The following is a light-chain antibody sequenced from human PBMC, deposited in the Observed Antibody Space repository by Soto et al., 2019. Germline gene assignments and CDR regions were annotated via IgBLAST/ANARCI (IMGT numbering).Light chain of an antibody. V-gene: IGKV3-11*01. CDR3: QQRSTWPS. J-gene: IGKJ4*01. Sequence: EIVLTQSPATLSLSPGERATLSCRASQSVGNYLAWYQQKPGQAPRLLIYDTSNSATGIPARFSGSGSGTDFTLTSSSLVPEDFAVYYCQQRSTWPSFGGGTKVEIK. CDR1: QSVGNY. CDR2: DTS.